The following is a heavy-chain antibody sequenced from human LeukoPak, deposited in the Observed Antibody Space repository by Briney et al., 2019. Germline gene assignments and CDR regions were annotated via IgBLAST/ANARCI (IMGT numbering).Heavy chain of an antibody. CDR1: GYTFTDYY. J-gene: IGHJ4*02. CDR2: INPDSGGT. CDR3: ARSVAIGASGILFDY. V-gene: IGHV1-2*02. D-gene: IGHD3-10*01. Sequence: GASVKLSCKASGYTFTDYYMHWVRQAPGQGLEWMGWINPDSGGTNYAQNFQGRVTMTRDTSISTAYMELSRLTSDDTAVYYCARSVAIGASGILFDYWGQGTLVTASS.